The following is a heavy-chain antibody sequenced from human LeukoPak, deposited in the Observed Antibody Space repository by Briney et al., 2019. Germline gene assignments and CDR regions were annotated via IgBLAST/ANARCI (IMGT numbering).Heavy chain of an antibody. CDR2: IWSDGTNR. Sequence: GGSLRLSCAASGFIFSHHGMHWVRQAPGKGLERVAVIWSDGTNRFYGDSVKGRFTISRDNSQNTVFLQMNSLRVKDTAIYYCARDAQRGFDYSNSLKYWGHGTLVTVPS. V-gene: IGHV3-33*01. CDR1: GFIFSHHG. D-gene: IGHD4-11*01. J-gene: IGHJ4*01. CDR3: ARDAQRGFDYSNSLKY.